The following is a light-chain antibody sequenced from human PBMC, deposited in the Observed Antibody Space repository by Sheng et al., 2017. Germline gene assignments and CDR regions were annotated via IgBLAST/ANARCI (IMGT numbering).Light chain of an antibody. CDR1: ESISGY. Sequence: DIQMTQSPSSLSAFVGDRVTISCRASESISGYLNCISRNQGSPSAPDLCCVHFAKWGPIEVSGSGSGTDFTLTISSLQPEDFATYYCQQSYGTPRYSFGPGTKLEIK. CDR3: QQSYGTPRYS. J-gene: IGKJ2*01. V-gene: IGKV1-39*01. CDR2: CV.